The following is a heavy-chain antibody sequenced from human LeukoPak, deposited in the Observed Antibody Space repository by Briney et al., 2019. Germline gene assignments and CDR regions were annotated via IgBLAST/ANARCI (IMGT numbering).Heavy chain of an antibody. Sequence: PGGPLRLSCAASGFTVSSNYMSWVRQAPGKGLEWVSVIYSGGSTYYADSVKGRFTISRDNSKNTLYLQMNSLRAEDTAVYYCAREVRRYRYFDYWGQGTLVTVSS. D-gene: IGHD1-26*01. CDR3: AREVRRYRYFDY. CDR2: IYSGGST. CDR1: GFTVSSNY. J-gene: IGHJ4*02. V-gene: IGHV3-66*01.